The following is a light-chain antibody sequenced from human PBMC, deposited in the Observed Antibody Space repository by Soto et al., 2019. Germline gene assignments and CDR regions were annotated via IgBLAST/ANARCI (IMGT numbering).Light chain of an antibody. CDR2: VAC. J-gene: IGKJ5*01. V-gene: IGKV3-20*01. CDR3: HKYAKWPPIT. CDR1: QSVSSSY. Sequence: EIVLTQSPGTLSLSPGDRATLSCRASQSVSSSYLAWYHQKPGQAPRLLLYVACSRATGIPDRFSSSRSEADFTLTINRIQHEDVVVYYCHKYAKWPPITFGHGTRLEI.